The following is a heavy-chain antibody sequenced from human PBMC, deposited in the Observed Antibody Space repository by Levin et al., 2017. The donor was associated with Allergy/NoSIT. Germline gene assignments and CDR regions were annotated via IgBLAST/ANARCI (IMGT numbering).Heavy chain of an antibody. CDR2: INPNSGGT. D-gene: IGHD6-13*01. CDR1: GYTFTGYY. J-gene: IGHJ5*02. V-gene: IGHV1-2*02. Sequence: GESLKISCKASGYTFTGYYMHWVRQAPGQGLEWMGWINPNSGGTNYAQKFQGRVTMTRDTSISTAYMELSRLRSDDTAVYYCAREIYIAAILTNWFDPWGQGTLVTVSS. CDR3: AREIYIAAILTNWFDP.